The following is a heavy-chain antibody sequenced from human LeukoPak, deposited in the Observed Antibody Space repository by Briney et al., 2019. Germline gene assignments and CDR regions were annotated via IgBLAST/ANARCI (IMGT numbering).Heavy chain of an antibody. Sequence: GGSLRLSCAASGFTFSSYSMNWVRQAPGKGLEWVSSISSSSSYIYYADSVKGRFTISRHNAKNSLYLQMHSLRAEDTAVYYCARSDSGWSQIDYWGQGTLVTVSS. CDR3: ARSDSGWSQIDY. V-gene: IGHV3-21*01. CDR1: GFTFSSYS. J-gene: IGHJ4*02. CDR2: ISSSSSYI. D-gene: IGHD6-19*01.